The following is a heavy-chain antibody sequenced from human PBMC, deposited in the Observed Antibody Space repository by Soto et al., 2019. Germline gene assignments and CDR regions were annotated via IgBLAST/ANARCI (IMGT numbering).Heavy chain of an antibody. Sequence: GGSLRLSCAASGFTFSSYGMHWVRQAPGKGLEWVAVIWYDGSNKYYADSVKGRFTISRDNSKNTLYLQMNSLRAEDTAVYYCARNTLRLRPAYYYYYMDVWGKGTTVTVSS. D-gene: IGHD2-2*02. CDR3: ARNTLRLRPAYYYYYMDV. J-gene: IGHJ6*03. CDR2: IWYDGSNK. V-gene: IGHV3-33*01. CDR1: GFTFSSYG.